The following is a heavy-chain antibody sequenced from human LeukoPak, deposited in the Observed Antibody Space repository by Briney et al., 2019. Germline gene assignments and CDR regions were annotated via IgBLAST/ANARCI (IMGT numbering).Heavy chain of an antibody. Sequence: SSVPVSCKASVYTFNGYYMQLVRQAPGQGLEWIGWINPNSGGTNYAQKFQRRVTMTRVTSISTAYMELSRLRSDGTAVYYCASGGRIKRWYCSGGSCYHIDYWGQGTLVTVSS. J-gene: IGHJ4*02. V-gene: IGHV1-2*02. CDR3: ASGGRIKRWYCSGGSCYHIDY. CDR2: INPNSGGT. CDR1: VYTFNGYY. D-gene: IGHD2-15*01.